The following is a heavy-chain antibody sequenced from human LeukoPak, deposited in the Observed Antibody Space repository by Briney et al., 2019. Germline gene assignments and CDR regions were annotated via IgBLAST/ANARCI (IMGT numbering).Heavy chain of an antibody. J-gene: IGHJ4*02. Sequence: PSETLSLTCTVSGGSISSSSYFWGWIRQPPGKGLEWIGTIYYSGSAHYHPSLESRVSISVDASKNQFSLKLSSVTAADTAVYYCARRGYTSSTYYFDYWGQGTLVTVSS. CDR2: IYYSGSA. V-gene: IGHV4-39*01. CDR1: GGSISSSSYF. CDR3: ARRGYTSSTYYFDY. D-gene: IGHD6-13*01.